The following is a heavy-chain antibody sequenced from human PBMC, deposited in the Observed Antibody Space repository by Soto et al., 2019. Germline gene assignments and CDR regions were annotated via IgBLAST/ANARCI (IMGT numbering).Heavy chain of an antibody. Sequence: SETLSLTCTVSGGSITSYYWTWIRQPPGQGLEWIGYISDIGSTSYNPSLTSRATMLVDTSKKQFSLKLSSVTEADSAVYFCARSIPDSRGGGMDVWGQGATVTVSS. CDR3: ARSIPDSRGGGMDV. CDR2: ISDIGST. D-gene: IGHD3-10*01. J-gene: IGHJ6*02. CDR1: GGSITSYY. V-gene: IGHV4-59*01.